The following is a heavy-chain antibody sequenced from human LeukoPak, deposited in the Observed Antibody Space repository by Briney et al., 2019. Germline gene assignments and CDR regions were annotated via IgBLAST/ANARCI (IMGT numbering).Heavy chain of an antibody. CDR1: GFTFSSYG. Sequence: GGSLRLSCVASGFTFSSYGMYWVRQAPGKGLEWVAVIWYDGCNKYYADSVKGRFTISRDNSKNTLYLQMNSLRAEDTAVYYCARSGGDFWSGKTDWFDPWGQGTLVTVSS. V-gene: IGHV3-33*01. CDR2: IWYDGCNK. CDR3: ARSGGDFWSGKTDWFDP. J-gene: IGHJ5*02. D-gene: IGHD3-3*01.